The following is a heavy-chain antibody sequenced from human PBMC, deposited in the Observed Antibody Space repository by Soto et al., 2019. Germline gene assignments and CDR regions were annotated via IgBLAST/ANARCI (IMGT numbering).Heavy chain of an antibody. J-gene: IGHJ3*02. D-gene: IGHD3-3*01. V-gene: IGHV4-31*03. Sequence: QVQLQESGPGLVKPSQTLSLTCTVSGGSISSGGYYWSWIRQHPGKGLEWIGYIYYSGSTYYNPSLKSRVTISVDTSKNQFSLKLSSVTAADSAVYYCARGNLVDFWSDEHAFDIWGQGTMVTVSS. CDR1: GGSISSGGYY. CDR3: ARGNLVDFWSDEHAFDI. CDR2: IYYSGST.